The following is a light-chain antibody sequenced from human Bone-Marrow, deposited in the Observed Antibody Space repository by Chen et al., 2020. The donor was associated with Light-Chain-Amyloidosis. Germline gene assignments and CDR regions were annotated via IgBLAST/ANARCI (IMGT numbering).Light chain of an antibody. CDR1: QTISSNY. Sequence: EIVLTQSPGTLSLSPVQGANLACRASQTISSNYLTWYQQKFGQAPRHLIYGSSSRPTGIPDRFTGSGSGKDYTLTINRLEPEDFAMYYCQQYGTSPLTFGGGTKVEIK. CDR2: GSS. J-gene: IGKJ4*01. V-gene: IGKV3-20*01. CDR3: QQYGTSPLT.